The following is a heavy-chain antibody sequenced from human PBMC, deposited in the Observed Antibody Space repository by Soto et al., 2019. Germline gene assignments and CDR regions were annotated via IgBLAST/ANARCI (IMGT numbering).Heavy chain of an antibody. CDR2: ISAYNGNT. V-gene: IGHV1-18*01. CDR3: ARCPSGWGYQNYYMDV. Sequence: ASVKLSCEASGYTFTSYGISWVRQAPGQGLEWMGWISAYNGNTNYAQKLQGRVTMTTDTSTSTAYMELRSLRSDDTAVYYCARCPSGWGYQNYYMDVWGKGTTVTVSS. D-gene: IGHD2-2*01. CDR1: GYTFTSYG. J-gene: IGHJ6*03.